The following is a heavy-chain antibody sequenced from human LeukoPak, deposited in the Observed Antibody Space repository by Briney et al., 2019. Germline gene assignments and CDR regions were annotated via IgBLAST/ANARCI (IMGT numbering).Heavy chain of an antibody. CDR2: IYKTGST. Sequence: PSETLSLTCTVSGNSISSGDNYWSWIRQPPGKGLEWIGSIYKTGSTNYNPSLKSRVTISVDTSKNQFSLKLSSVTAADTAVYYCARGREYYDSSGSLGHAFDIWGQGTMVTVSS. D-gene: IGHD3-22*01. V-gene: IGHV4-39*07. CDR3: ARGREYYDSSGSLGHAFDI. CDR1: GNSISSGDNY. J-gene: IGHJ3*02.